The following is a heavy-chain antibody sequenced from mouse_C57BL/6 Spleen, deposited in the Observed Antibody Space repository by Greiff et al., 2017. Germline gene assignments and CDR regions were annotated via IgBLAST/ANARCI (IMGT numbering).Heavy chain of an antibody. CDR1: GFTFSDYG. CDR3: ARGDYGSSHWYFDV. J-gene: IGHJ1*03. CDR2: ISSGSSTI. D-gene: IGHD1-1*01. Sequence: EVKLMESGGGLVKPGGSLKLSCAASGFTFSDYGMHWVRQAPEKGLEWVAYISSGSSTIYYADTVKGRFTISRDNAKNTLFLQMTSLRSEDTAMYYCARGDYGSSHWYFDVWGTGTTGTVSS. V-gene: IGHV5-17*01.